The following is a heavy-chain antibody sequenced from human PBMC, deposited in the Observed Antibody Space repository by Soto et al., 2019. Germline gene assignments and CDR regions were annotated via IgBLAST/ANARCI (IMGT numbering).Heavy chain of an antibody. CDR2: VSHDGRNT. CDR1: GFTFSDYA. J-gene: IGHJ4*02. D-gene: IGHD6-19*01. Sequence: VQLVESGGGVVQPGSSLRLSCAASGFTFSDYAMHWVRQAPGKGLEWVAVVSHDGRNTHYADSVKGRFTISRDSSKNTVSLEMTSLRAAETAVYYCAKGGLQLLVTSDFNHWGQGALVTVSS. CDR3: AKGGLQLLVTSDFNH. V-gene: IGHV3-30*18.